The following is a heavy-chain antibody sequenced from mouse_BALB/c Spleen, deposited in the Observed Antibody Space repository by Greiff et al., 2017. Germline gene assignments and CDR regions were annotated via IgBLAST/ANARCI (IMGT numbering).Heavy chain of an antibody. CDR1: GYSITSDYA. D-gene: IGHD2-3*01. CDR2: ISYSGST. CDR3: ARFDDGYYFDY. Sequence: EVHLVESGPGLVKPSQSLSLTCTVTGYSITSDYAWNWIRQFPGNKLEWMGYISYSGSTSYNPSLKSRISITRDTSKNQFFLQLNSVTTEDTATYYCARFDDGYYFDYWGQGTTLTVSS. V-gene: IGHV3-2*02. J-gene: IGHJ2*01.